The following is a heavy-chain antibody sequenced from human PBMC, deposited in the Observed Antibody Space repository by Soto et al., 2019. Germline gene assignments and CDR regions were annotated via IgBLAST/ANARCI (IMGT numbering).Heavy chain of an antibody. CDR2: ITADGGT. CDR3: APHVSCSGGSRQHDAFAI. CDR1: GFIVSSHD. V-gene: IGHV3-23*01. D-gene: IGHD2-15*01. Sequence: EVPVLESGGGLVQPGGSLRLSCEGSGFIVSSHDMTWIRQSPGKGPEWVSTITADGGTYYADSVKGRFAMSRDTSESTLHLQMNSLRAEDTAAYYCAPHVSCSGGSRQHDAFAIRGQGTMVTVSS. J-gene: IGHJ3*02.